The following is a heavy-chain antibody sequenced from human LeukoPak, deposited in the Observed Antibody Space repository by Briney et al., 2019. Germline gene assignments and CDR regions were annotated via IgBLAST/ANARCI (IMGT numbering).Heavy chain of an antibody. CDR3: ARDWAGYSSSPFDY. CDR2: IRYDGTNK. D-gene: IGHD6-13*01. V-gene: IGHV3-30*02. CDR1: GFRFSSYA. Sequence: SGGSLRLSCAASGFRFSSYAMHWVRQAPGKGLEWVTFIRYDGTNKYYADSVKGRFTISRDNAKNSLYLQMNSLRAEDTAVYYCARDWAGYSSSPFDYWGQGTLVTVSS. J-gene: IGHJ4*02.